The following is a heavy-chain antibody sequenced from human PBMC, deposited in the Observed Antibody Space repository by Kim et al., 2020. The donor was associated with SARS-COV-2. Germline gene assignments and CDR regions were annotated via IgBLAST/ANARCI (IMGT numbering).Heavy chain of an antibody. V-gene: IGHV3-23*01. Sequence: GGSLRLSCAASGFTFSSYGMNWVRQAPGKGLEWVSAIGRAGVSTNYADSVKGRFTISRDTSKNTLYLQMNTLRAEDTAVYFCAKDQTPGAFDIWGQGTMVTVSS. CDR2: IGRAGVST. J-gene: IGHJ3*02. CDR1: GFTFSSYG. D-gene: IGHD3-10*01. CDR3: AKDQTPGAFDI.